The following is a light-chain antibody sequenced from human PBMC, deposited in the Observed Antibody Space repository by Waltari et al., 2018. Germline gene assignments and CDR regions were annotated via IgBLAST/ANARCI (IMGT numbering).Light chain of an antibody. CDR2: QDN. CDR3: QAWDSSTLV. CDR1: KLGDKY. J-gene: IGLJ1*01. Sequence: SYEMTQPPSVSVSPGQTASITCSGHKLGDKYTCWYQHKPGQSPVLVIYQDNKRPSGIPERFPGSNSGNTATLTISGTQAMDEADYYCQAWDSSTLVFGTGTKVTVL. V-gene: IGLV3-1*01.